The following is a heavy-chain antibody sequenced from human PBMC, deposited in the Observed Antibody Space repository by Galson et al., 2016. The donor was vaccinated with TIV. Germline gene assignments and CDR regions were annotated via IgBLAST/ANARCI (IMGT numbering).Heavy chain of an antibody. CDR2: IWYAGKNT. V-gene: IGHV3-33*06. Sequence: SLRLSCAASGFHFSDYGMHWVRQAPGKGLEWVAIIWYAGKNTSYAESVNGRFTISRDDSKNTLFLQINSLRPDDTAFYYWAKGGGAYCGGDCSPLDSWGQGTLVTVSS. CDR1: GFHFSDYG. J-gene: IGHJ5*01. D-gene: IGHD2-21*01. CDR3: AKGGGAYCGGDCSPLDS.